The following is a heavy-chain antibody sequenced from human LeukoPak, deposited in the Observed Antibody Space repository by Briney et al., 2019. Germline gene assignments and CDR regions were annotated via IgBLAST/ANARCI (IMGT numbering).Heavy chain of an antibody. J-gene: IGHJ4*02. D-gene: IGHD4-23*01. Sequence: ASVKVSCKASGGTFSRYSISWVRQAPGQGLEWMGGTNPIVGATYYAQKFQGRVTISRDESTSTANMELSSLRPDDTAVYYCARGRVMNDYGGNILECWGQGTLVTVSS. CDR3: ARGRVMNDYGGNILEC. V-gene: IGHV1-69*13. CDR2: TNPIVGAT. CDR1: GGTFSRYS.